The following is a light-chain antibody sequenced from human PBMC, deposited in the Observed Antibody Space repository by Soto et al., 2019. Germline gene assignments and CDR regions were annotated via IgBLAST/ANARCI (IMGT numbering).Light chain of an antibody. Sequence: EIVMTQSPATLSVSPGERATLSCRASQSVSSNLAWYQQKRGQAPRLLIYGASNRATGIPDRFSGSGSGTDFTLTISRLEPEDFAVYYCQQYGSSPPSVTFGQGTRLEIK. J-gene: IGKJ5*01. CDR3: QQYGSSPPSVT. CDR2: GAS. CDR1: QSVSSN. V-gene: IGKV3-20*01.